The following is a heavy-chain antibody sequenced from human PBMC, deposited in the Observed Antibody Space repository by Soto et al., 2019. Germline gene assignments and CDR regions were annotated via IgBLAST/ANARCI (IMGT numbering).Heavy chain of an antibody. J-gene: IGHJ4*02. V-gene: IGHV3-74*01. Sequence: GGSLRLSCAASGFTFSSYWMHWVRQAPGKGLVWVSRINSDGSSTSYADSVKGRFTISRDNAKNTLYLQMNSLRAEDTAVYYCARDQGYDFWSGYYPDRGYFDYWGQGTRVTVSS. CDR2: INSDGSST. CDR1: GFTFSSYW. CDR3: ARDQGYDFWSGYYPDRGYFDY. D-gene: IGHD3-3*01.